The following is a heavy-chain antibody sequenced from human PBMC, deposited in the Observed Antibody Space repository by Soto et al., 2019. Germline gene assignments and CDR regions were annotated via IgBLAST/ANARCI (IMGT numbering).Heavy chain of an antibody. CDR2: IYPGDSDT. V-gene: IGHV5-51*01. Sequence: PGESLKISCKGSGYSFTSYWIGWVRQMPGKGLEWMGIIYPGDSDTRYSPSFQGQVTISADKSISTAYLQWSSLKASDTAMYYCARHVEHYYYYYYMDVWGKGTTVTVSS. CDR1: GYSFTSYW. CDR3: ARHVEHYYYYYYMDV. J-gene: IGHJ6*03.